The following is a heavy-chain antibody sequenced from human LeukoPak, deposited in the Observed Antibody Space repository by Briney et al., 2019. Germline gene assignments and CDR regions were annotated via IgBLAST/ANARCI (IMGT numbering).Heavy chain of an antibody. D-gene: IGHD1-26*01. V-gene: IGHV4-34*01. CDR3: ARGDSGSYYSLYLFDY. Sequence: SETLSLACAVYGGSFSGYYWSWIRQPPGKGLEWIGEINHSGSTNYNPSLKSRATISVDTSKNQFSLKLSSVTAADTAVYYCARGDSGSYYSLYLFDYWGQGTLVTVSS. J-gene: IGHJ4*02. CDR2: INHSGST. CDR1: GGSFSGYY.